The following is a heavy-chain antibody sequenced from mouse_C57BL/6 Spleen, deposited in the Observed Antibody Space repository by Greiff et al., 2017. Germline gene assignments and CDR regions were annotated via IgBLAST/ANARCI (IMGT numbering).Heavy chain of an antibody. CDR1: GFTFSSYG. J-gene: IGHJ2*01. V-gene: IGHV5-6*01. CDR3: ARQEDYYGSSSFDY. D-gene: IGHD1-1*01. Sequence: EVQRVESGGDLVKPGGSLKLSCAASGFTFSSYGMSWVRQTPDKRLEWVATISSGGSYTYSPDSVKGRFTISRDNAKNTLYLQMSSLKSEDTAMDYCARQEDYYGSSSFDYWGQGTTLTVSS. CDR2: ISSGGSYT.